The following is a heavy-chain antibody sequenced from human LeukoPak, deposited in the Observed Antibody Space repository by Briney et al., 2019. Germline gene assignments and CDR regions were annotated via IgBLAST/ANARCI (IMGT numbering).Heavy chain of an antibody. V-gene: IGHV4-59*01. D-gene: IGHD5-12*01. CDR3: ARGGGYASPIGY. J-gene: IGHJ4*02. CDR2: IYYSGST. Sequence: SETLSVTCTVSGGSISSYYWSWIRQPPGKGLEWIGYIYYSGSTNYNPSLKSRVTISVDTSKNQFSLKLSSVTAADTAVYYCARGGGYASPIGYWGQGALVTVSS. CDR1: GGSISSYY.